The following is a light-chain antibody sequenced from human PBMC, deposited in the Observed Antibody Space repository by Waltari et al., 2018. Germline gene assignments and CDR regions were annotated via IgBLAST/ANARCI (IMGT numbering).Light chain of an antibody. CDR3: QQRGNWIT. V-gene: IGKV3-11*01. Sequence: EIVLTQSPATLSLSPGERATLSCRASQSISSYLAWYQQNPGQAPRLLIYDASNRATGIPARFSGSGSGTDFTLTISTLEPEDFAVYYCQQRGNWITFGGGTKVEIK. CDR1: QSISSY. J-gene: IGKJ4*01. CDR2: DAS.